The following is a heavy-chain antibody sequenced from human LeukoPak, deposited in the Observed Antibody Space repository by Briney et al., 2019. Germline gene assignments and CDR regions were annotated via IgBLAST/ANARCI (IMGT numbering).Heavy chain of an antibody. J-gene: IGHJ4*02. CDR3: AKRGVVIRVILVGFHKEAYYFDS. D-gene: IGHD3-22*01. CDR1: GFTFSSYA. Sequence: GGSLRLSCAASGFTFSSYAMHWVRQAPGRGLEWVAVISYDGSNKYYADSVKGRFTISRDSPKNTLYLQMNSLRAEDTAVYFCAKRGVVIRVILVGFHKEAYYFDSWGQGALVTVSS. CDR2: ISYDGSNK. V-gene: IGHV3-30*04.